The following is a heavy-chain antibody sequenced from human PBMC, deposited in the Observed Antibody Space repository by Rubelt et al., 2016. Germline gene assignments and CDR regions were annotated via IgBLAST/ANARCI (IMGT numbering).Heavy chain of an antibody. CDR1: GYTFTGYY. D-gene: IGHD4-17*01. J-gene: IGHJ4*02. Sequence: QVQLVQSGAEVKKPGASVKVSCKASGYTFTGYYMHWVRQAPGQGLEWMGWINPNSGGTNFAHKCKGRCTMTRDTSISTAYMGLSRLRSDDTAVYYCAVTVPQEWGQGTLVTVSS. CDR3: AVTVPQE. V-gene: IGHV1-2*07. CDR2: INPNSGGT.